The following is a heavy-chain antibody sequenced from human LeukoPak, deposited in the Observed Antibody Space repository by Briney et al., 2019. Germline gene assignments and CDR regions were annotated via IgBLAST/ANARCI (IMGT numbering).Heavy chain of an antibody. CDR3: ARAPRGYYDFWSGYPFAR. Sequence: SETLSLTWTVPGGSISSYYWGWIRPPPGKGLEGIEYIYYSGSTNYNPSLKSRVTLSVDTSKNQFSLKLSSVAAADTAVYYCARAPRGYYDFWSGYPFARWGQGTLVTVSS. CDR1: GGSISSYY. V-gene: IGHV4-59*01. J-gene: IGHJ5*02. D-gene: IGHD3-3*01. CDR2: IYYSGST.